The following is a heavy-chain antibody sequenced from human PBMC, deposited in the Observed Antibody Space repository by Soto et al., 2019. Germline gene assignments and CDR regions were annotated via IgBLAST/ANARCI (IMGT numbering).Heavy chain of an antibody. CDR1: GYTFTSYD. CDR2: MNPNSGNT. J-gene: IGHJ5*02. CDR3: ARRVVAAYNWFDP. Sequence: QVKLVQSGAGVKKPGDSVKVSCKASGYTFTSYDINWVRQATGQGLEWMGWMNPNSGNTGYAQKFQGRVTTTRNTSISIAYMELSSLRSEDTAVYYGARRVVAAYNWFDPWGQGTLVTVSS. D-gene: IGHD2-15*01. V-gene: IGHV1-8*01.